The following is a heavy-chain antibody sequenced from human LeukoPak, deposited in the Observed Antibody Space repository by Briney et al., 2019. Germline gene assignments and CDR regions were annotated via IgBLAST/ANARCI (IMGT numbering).Heavy chain of an antibody. V-gene: IGHV4-59*01. J-gene: IGHJ5*02. Sequence: SETLSLTCTVSGGSISSYYWSWLRQPPGKGLEWIGYIYYSGSTNYNPSLKSRVTISVDTSKNQFSLKLSSVTAADTAVYYCARGTYYGSGNNWFDPWGQGTLVTVSS. CDR1: GGSISSYY. D-gene: IGHD3-10*01. CDR2: IYYSGST. CDR3: ARGTYYGSGNNWFDP.